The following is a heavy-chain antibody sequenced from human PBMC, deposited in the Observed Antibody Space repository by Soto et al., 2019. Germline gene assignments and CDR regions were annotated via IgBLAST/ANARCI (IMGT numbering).Heavy chain of an antibody. CDR2: IWYDGSNK. D-gene: IGHD4-17*01. CDR3: AREHDYGDYGVRLNYGMDV. V-gene: IGHV3-33*01. CDR1: GFTFSSYG. J-gene: IGHJ6*02. Sequence: GGSLRLSCAASGFTFSSYGMHWVRQAPGKGLEWVAVIWYDGSNKYYADSVKGRFTISRDNSKNTLYLQMNSLRAEDTAVYYCAREHDYGDYGVRLNYGMDVWGQGTTVTVSS.